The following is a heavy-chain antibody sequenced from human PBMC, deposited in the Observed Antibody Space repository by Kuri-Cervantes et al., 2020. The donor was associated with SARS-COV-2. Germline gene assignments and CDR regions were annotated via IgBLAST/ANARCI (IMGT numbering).Heavy chain of an antibody. CDR1: GGSISKSSYH. V-gene: IGHV4-39*07. D-gene: IGHD5-12*01. Sequence: ESLKISCTVSGGSISKSSYHWGWIRQPPGKGLEWIGSLYYSGSTHYNPSLESRVTISLGTSKNQFSLKLRSVTAADTAVYYCARHSGYSGYDPFHWFDPWGQGAQVTVSS. J-gene: IGHJ5*02. CDR3: ARHSGYSGYDPFHWFDP. CDR2: LYYSGST.